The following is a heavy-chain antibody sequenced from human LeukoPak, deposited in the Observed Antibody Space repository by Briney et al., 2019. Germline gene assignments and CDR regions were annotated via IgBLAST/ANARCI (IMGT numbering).Heavy chain of an antibody. Sequence: VASVKVSCKASGYTFTSYAMNWVRQAPGQGLEWMGWINTNTGNPTYAQGFTGRFVFSLDTSVSTAYLQISSLKAEDTAVYYCAREGQRSLAAAGIGDYWGQGTLVTVSS. D-gene: IGHD6-13*01. CDR3: AREGQRSLAAAGIGDY. CDR1: GYTFTSYA. CDR2: INTNTGNP. V-gene: IGHV7-4-1*02. J-gene: IGHJ4*02.